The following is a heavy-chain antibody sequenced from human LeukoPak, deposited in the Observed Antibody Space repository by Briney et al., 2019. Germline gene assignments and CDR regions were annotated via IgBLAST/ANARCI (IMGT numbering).Heavy chain of an antibody. CDR1: GYTFTSYG. J-gene: IGHJ6*02. V-gene: IGHV1-18*01. CDR3: ARDRDQLMVYAMESYYYYGMGV. Sequence: ASVKVSCKASGYTFTSYGISWVRQAPGQGLEWMGWISAYNGNTNYAQKLQGRVTMTTDTSTSTAYMELRSLRSDDTAVYYCARDRDQLMVYAMESYYYYGMGVWGQGTTVTVSS. CDR2: ISAYNGNT. D-gene: IGHD2-8*01.